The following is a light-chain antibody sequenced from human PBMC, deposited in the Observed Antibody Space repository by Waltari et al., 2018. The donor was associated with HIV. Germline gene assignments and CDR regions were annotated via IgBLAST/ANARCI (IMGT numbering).Light chain of an antibody. V-gene: IGKV3-20*01. J-gene: IGKJ2*01. CDR1: QSVTSVF. Sequence: EIVLTQSPGTLSLSPGDRATLSCRASQSVTSVFLAWYQQKRVQAPTLLRYGASSRAKSIPDRVSGGGAGTDFTLAISRLEPEDFAVFHCQKYGSSPYNFGQGTRLEIK. CDR2: GAS. CDR3: QKYGSSPYN.